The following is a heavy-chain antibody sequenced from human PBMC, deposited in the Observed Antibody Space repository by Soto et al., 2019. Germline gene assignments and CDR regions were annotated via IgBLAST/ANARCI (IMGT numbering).Heavy chain of an antibody. CDR2: INPNSGGT. CDR1: GYTFTGYY. J-gene: IGHJ6*02. D-gene: IGHD3-3*01. Sequence: ASVKVSCKASGYTFTGYYMHWVRQAPGQGLEWMGWINPNSGGTNYAQKFQGWVTMTRDTSISTAYMELSRLRSDDTAVYYCARGAILEWLLSGYYYYYGMDVWGQGTTVTVSS. V-gene: IGHV1-2*04. CDR3: ARGAILEWLLSGYYYYYGMDV.